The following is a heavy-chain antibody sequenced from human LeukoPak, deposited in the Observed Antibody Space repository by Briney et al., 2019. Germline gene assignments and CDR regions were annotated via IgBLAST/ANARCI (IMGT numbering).Heavy chain of an antibody. CDR1: GDSVSSNSAA. V-gene: IGHV6-1*01. J-gene: IGHJ4*02. D-gene: IGHD3-9*01. Sequence: SQTLSLTCAISGDSVSSNSAAWNWIRQSPSRGLEWLGRTYYRSKWYNDYAVSVKSRITINPDTSKNQFSLQLNSVTPEDTAVYHCARDGGYYDILTGYYPFDYWGQGTLVTVSS. CDR2: TYYRSKWYN. CDR3: ARDGGYYDILTGYYPFDY.